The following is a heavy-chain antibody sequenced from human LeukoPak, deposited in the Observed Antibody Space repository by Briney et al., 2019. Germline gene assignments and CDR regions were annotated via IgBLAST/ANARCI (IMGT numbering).Heavy chain of an antibody. V-gene: IGHV4-34*01. Sequence: SETLSLTCAVYGGSFSGYYWSWIRQPPGKGLEWIGEIDHSGRTNSNASLKSRVTMTIDLSKNQFSLRLTSVTAADTAVYYCARKSILTAGRKPYDSWDQGAQVTVSP. J-gene: IGHJ4*02. CDR2: IDHSGRT. D-gene: IGHD6-13*01. CDR1: GGSFSGYY. CDR3: ARKSILTAGRKPYDS.